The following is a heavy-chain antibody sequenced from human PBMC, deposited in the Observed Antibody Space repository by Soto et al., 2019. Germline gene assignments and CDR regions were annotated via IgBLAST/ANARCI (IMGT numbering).Heavy chain of an antibody. J-gene: IGHJ5*02. CDR1: GGSISSYY. CDR3: ARMVASWFDP. CDR2: IYYSGST. Sequence: KTSETLSLTCTVSGGSISSYYWSWIRQPPGKGLEWIGYIYYSGSTNYNPSLKSRVTISVDTSKNQFSLKLSSVTAADTAVYYCARMVASWFDPWGQGTLVTVSS. D-gene: IGHD2-15*01. V-gene: IGHV4-59*01.